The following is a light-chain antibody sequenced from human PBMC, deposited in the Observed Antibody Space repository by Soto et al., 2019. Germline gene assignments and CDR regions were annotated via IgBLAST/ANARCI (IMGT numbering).Light chain of an antibody. CDR1: SSNIGNNY. J-gene: IGLJ3*02. CDR2: DNN. CDR3: AAWDGSLNGWV. Sequence: QSVLTQPPSVSAAPGQKVTISCSGSSSNIGNNYVSWYQQLPGTAPKPLIYDNNQRPSGVPDRFSGSKSGTSASLAISGLQSEDEADYYCAAWDGSLNGWVFGGGTKLTVL. V-gene: IGLV1-44*01.